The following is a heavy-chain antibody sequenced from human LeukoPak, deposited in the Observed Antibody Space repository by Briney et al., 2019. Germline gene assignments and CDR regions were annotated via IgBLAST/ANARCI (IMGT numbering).Heavy chain of an antibody. V-gene: IGHV3-23*01. Sequence: GGSLRLSCAASGFTSGIYAVSWVRQAPGKGLEWVSAFSGGGDSHYADSVRGRFTISRDNSKNALYLQMNSLRVEDTAVYYCAIDPNWGTHSWGQGVLVTVSS. CDR3: AIDPNWGTHS. CDR1: GFTSGIYA. CDR2: FSGGGDS. D-gene: IGHD7-27*01. J-gene: IGHJ4*02.